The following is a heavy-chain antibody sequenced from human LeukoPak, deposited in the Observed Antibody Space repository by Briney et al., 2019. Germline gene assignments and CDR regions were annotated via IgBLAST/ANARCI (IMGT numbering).Heavy chain of an antibody. J-gene: IGHJ5*02. D-gene: IGHD1-14*01. Sequence: ASVKVSCKASGYTFTSYDINWVRQATGQGLEWMGWMNPNSGNTGYAQKFQGRVTMTRNTSISTAYMELSSLRSEDTAVYYCARVSSPLQYNWFDPWGQGTLVAVSS. CDR2: MNPNSGNT. CDR1: GYTFTSYD. CDR3: ARVSSPLQYNWFDP. V-gene: IGHV1-8*01.